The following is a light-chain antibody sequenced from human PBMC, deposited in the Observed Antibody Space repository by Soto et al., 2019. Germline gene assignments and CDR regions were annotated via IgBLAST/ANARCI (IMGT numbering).Light chain of an antibody. CDR2: SGS. CDR3: QQSYSIPYI. CDR1: KSISDF. V-gene: IGKV1-39*01. Sequence: DLQMTQSPSSLSASDGDRITITCRASKSISDFLNWYQQKPGKAPKLLIYSGSTLQSGVPSRFSGSGSGTDFTLTVSSLQPEDFATYFCQQSYSIPYIFGQGTKLEIK. J-gene: IGKJ2*01.